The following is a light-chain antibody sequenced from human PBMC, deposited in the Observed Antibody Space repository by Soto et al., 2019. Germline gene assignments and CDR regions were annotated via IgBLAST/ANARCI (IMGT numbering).Light chain of an antibody. CDR2: AAS. J-gene: IGKJ2*01. V-gene: IGKV1-39*01. CDR1: QSITNY. Sequence: DIQMTQSPSSLSASVGDRVTITCRAGQSITNYLHWYQQKPGTAPKLLIYAASSLQSGVPSRFSGSGSGTDFTLTISSLQPEDFATYYCQQSYRTPYTFGQGNKLEIK. CDR3: QQSYRTPYT.